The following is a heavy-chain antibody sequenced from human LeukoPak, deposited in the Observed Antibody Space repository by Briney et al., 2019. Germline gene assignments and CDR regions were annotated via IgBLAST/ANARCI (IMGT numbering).Heavy chain of an antibody. D-gene: IGHD3-22*01. Sequence: ASVKVSCKASVSTFTSYGISWVREAPGQGREWMGWISAYNGNTNYAQKLQGRVTMTTDTSTSTAYMELRSLRSDDTAVYYCARDLTYYCDRSGYYFFDYWGQGTLVTVSS. CDR2: ISAYNGNT. CDR1: VSTFTSYG. J-gene: IGHJ4*02. CDR3: ARDLTYYCDRSGYYFFDY. V-gene: IGHV1-18*01.